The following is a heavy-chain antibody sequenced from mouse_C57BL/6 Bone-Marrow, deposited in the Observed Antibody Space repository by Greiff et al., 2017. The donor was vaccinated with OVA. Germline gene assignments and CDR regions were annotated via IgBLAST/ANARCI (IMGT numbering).Heavy chain of an antibody. Sequence: EVKVVESGGDLVKPGGSLKLSCAASGFTFSSYGMSWVRQTPDKRLEWVATISSGGSYTYYPDSVKGRFTISRDNAKNTLYLQMSSLKSEDTAMYYCARHDYYSRGAMDYWGQGTSVTVSS. J-gene: IGHJ4*01. CDR3: ARHDYYSRGAMDY. CDR2: ISSGGSYT. CDR1: GFTFSSYG. V-gene: IGHV5-6*01. D-gene: IGHD2-1*01.